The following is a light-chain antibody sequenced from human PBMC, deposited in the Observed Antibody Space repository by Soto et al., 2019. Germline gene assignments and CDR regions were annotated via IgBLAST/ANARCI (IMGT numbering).Light chain of an antibody. CDR1: QSVSSY. Sequence: EIVLTQSPATLSLSPGERATLSCRASQSVSSYLAWYQQKPGQAPRLLIYDASNRATGIPARFSGSGSGTDFTLTIRSLEPEDFAFYYCQQRSNWPPSFGGGNKVEIK. CDR3: QQRSNWPPS. CDR2: DAS. V-gene: IGKV3-11*01. J-gene: IGKJ4*01.